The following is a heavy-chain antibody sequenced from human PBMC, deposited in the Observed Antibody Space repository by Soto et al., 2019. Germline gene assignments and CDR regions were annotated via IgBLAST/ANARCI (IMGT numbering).Heavy chain of an antibody. CDR2: ISGSGTTT. CDR1: GFTSTNYV. J-gene: IGHJ3*02. Sequence: GGSLRLSCAASGFTSTNYVMNWVRQAPGKGLEWVSSISGSGTTTFYADSVKGRFIISRDNSKNTLYLQMNSLRAEDTALYYCAKVRVGGVPDSFDIRGQGTLFT. V-gene: IGHV3-23*01. CDR3: AKVRVGGVPDSFDI. D-gene: IGHD2-8*01.